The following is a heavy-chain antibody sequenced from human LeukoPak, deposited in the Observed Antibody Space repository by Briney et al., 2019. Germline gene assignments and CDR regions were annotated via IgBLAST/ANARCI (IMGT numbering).Heavy chain of an antibody. CDR2: FDPEDGET. J-gene: IGHJ6*02. Sequence: ASVKVSCKVSGYTLTELSMHWVRQAPGKGLEWMGGFDPEDGETIYAQKFQGRVTMTEDTSTDTAYMELSSLRSEDTAVYYCATGIVVVPAAAYYYYGMDVWGLGTTVTVSS. CDR3: ATGIVVVPAAAYYYYGMDV. V-gene: IGHV1-24*01. CDR1: GYTLTELS. D-gene: IGHD2-2*01.